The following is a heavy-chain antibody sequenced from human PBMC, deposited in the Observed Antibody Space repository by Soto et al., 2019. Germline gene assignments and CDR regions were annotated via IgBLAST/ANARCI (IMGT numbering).Heavy chain of an antibody. CDR3: ARVAGGPYGGDGFDI. Sequence: EVQLVESGGGLVQPGGSLSLSCVASGFSFSDHHMDWVRQAPGKGLEWVGRIRSKTNSYTTEHAASVKGRFSNSGDDSTNWLCRQMSGLKTEDTAVYDCARVAGGPYGGDGFDIWGQGTTVTVS. CDR1: GFSFSDHH. D-gene: IGHD3-16*01. V-gene: IGHV3-72*01. CDR2: IRSKTNSYTT. J-gene: IGHJ3*02.